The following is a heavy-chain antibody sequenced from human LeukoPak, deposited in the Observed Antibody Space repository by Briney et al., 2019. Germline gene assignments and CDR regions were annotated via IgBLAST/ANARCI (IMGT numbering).Heavy chain of an antibody. CDR3: AKDQSYYDSTSNRYFDY. CDR1: GLTFSTSG. J-gene: IGHJ4*02. CDR2: IRYDGSKK. D-gene: IGHD3-22*01. Sequence: PGGSLRLSCAASGLTFSTSGMHWVRQAPGKGLEWVSFIRYDGSKKYYADSVQGRFTISGDNSKNTLYLQMNSLRAEDTAVYYCAKDQSYYDSTSNRYFDYWGQGTLVTVSS. V-gene: IGHV3-30*02.